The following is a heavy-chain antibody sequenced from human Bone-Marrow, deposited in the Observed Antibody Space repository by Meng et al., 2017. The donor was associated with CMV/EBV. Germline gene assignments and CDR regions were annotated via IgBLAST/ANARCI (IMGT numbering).Heavy chain of an antibody. CDR3: TRVRAVAGRTRLFDS. J-gene: IGHJ4*02. D-gene: IGHD6-19*01. CDR2: INPNSGAT. CDR1: GYTFSDYY. V-gene: IGHV1-2*02. Sequence: ASVKVSCKTSGYTFSDYYIHWVRQVPGQGLEWMGWINPNSGATNFAQRFQGRVTMTRETSITTVYMELRRLRADDRAVYYCTRVRAVAGRTRLFDSWGQGTLVTVSS.